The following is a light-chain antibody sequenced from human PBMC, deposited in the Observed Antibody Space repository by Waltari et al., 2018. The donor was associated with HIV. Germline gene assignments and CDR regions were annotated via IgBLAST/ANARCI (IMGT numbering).Light chain of an antibody. CDR2: RSN. J-gene: IGLJ2*01. CDR1: NSNIGSNS. V-gene: IGLV1-44*01. Sequence: QSVLTQPPSASGTPGQRVTIACSGSNSNIGSNSVNWYQQLPGTAPNLLIYRSNQRPLGVPDRFSGSKSGTSASLAISGLQSEDEADYYCAAWDDSRNAHVVFGGGTKLTVL. CDR3: AAWDDSRNAHVV.